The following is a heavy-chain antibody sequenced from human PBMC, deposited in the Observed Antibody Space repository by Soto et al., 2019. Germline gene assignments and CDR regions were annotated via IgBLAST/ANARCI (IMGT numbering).Heavy chain of an antibody. CDR1: GFTFSSYA. D-gene: IGHD2-2*01. CDR2: ISGSGGST. J-gene: IGHJ6*03. CDR3: AKQLRVVPAATKQRIFPYYYYYYMDV. V-gene: IGHV3-23*01. Sequence: EVQLLESGGGLVQPGGSLRLSCAASGFTFSSYAMSWVRQAPGKGLEWVSAISGSGGSTYYADSVKGRFTISRDNSKNTLYLQMNSLRAEDTAVYYCAKQLRVVPAATKQRIFPYYYYYYMDVWGKGTTVTVSS.